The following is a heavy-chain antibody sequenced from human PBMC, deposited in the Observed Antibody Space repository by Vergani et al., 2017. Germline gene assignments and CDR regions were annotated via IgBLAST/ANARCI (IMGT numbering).Heavy chain of an antibody. CDR1: GYSISSGYY. CDR2: IYHSGST. J-gene: IGHJ6*02. CDR3: ARTTISYYYYGMDV. D-gene: IGHD5-12*01. Sequence: QVQLQESGPGLVKPSETLSLTCTVSGYSISSGYYWGWIRQPPGKGLEWIGSIYHSGSTYYNPSLKSRVTISVDTSKNQFSLKLSSVTAADTAVYYCARTTISYYYYGMDVWGQGTTVTVSS. V-gene: IGHV4-38-2*02.